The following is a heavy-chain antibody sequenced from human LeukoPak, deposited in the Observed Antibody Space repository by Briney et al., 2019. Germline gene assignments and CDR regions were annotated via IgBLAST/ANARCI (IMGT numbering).Heavy chain of an antibody. V-gene: IGHV1-8*03. CDR1: GYIFTSYD. D-gene: IGHD6-13*01. CDR2: MNRNSRNT. J-gene: IGHJ5*02. CDR3: ARGRIAVAGPDNWFDP. Sequence: ASVTVSCKASGYIFTSYDIKWVRQATGEGLEWMGWMNRNSRNTGYEQKFQGRVNIIRKNALSTAYMELSRLRSEDTAVYYLARGRIAVAGPDNWFDPWGQGTLVTVSA.